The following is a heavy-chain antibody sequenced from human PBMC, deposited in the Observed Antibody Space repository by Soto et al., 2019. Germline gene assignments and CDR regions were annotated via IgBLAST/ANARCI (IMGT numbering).Heavy chain of an antibody. D-gene: IGHD3-3*01. CDR3: ARAYDFWSGYYYYYYGMDV. V-gene: IGHV1-8*01. Sequence: ASVKVSCKASGYTFTSYDINWVRQATGQGLEWMGRMNPNSGNTGYAQKFQGRVTMTRNTSISTAYMELSSLRSEDTAVYYCARAYDFWSGYYYYYYGMDVWGQGTTVTVSS. CDR1: GYTFTSYD. CDR2: MNPNSGNT. J-gene: IGHJ6*02.